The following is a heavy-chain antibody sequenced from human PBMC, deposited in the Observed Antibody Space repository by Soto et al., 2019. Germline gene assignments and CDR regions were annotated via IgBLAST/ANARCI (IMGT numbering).Heavy chain of an antibody. J-gene: IGHJ4*02. D-gene: IGHD7-27*01. CDR3: TRANWYSEY. CDR1: CGSISNHY. V-gene: IGHV4-59*11. Sequence: VQLPESGPGLVKPSETLSLTCSVSCGSISNHYWSWIRQPPGKGLEWIGYIYYNGNTNYNPSLKSRVTMSVDTSRNQISLKLTTVTAADTAVYYCTRANWYSEYWGQGTMVTVSS. CDR2: IYYNGNT.